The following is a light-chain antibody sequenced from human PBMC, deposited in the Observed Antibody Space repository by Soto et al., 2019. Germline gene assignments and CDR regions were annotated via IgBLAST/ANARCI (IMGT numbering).Light chain of an antibody. V-gene: IGKV3-20*01. CDR2: GAS. Sequence: EIVLTQSPGTLSLSPGERVTLSCRASQTISNSYSAWYQQKPGQAPRLLIYGASTRATGIPERFSGSGSGTDFTLTISRLEPGDFAVYYCQVYGDSSPTFGQGTKVEIK. CDR3: QVYGDSSPT. J-gene: IGKJ1*01. CDR1: QTISNSY.